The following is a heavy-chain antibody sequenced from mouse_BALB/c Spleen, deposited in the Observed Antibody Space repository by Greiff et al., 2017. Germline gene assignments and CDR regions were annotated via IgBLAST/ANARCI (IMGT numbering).Heavy chain of an antibody. D-gene: IGHD2-1*01. Sequence: EVKLMESGGGLVKPGGSLKLSCAASGFTFSSYAMSWVRQSPEKRLEWVAEISSGGSYTYYPYTVTGRFTISRDNAKNTLYLEMSSLRSEDTAMYYCARAAYGNYVGYFDYWGQGTTLTVSS. CDR2: ISSGGSYT. CDR1: GFTFSSYA. V-gene: IGHV5-9-4*01. CDR3: ARAAYGNYVGYFDY. J-gene: IGHJ2*01.